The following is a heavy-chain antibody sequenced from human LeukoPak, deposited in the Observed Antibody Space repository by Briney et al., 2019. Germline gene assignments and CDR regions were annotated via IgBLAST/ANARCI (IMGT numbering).Heavy chain of an antibody. CDR1: GYTFTNYY. D-gene: IGHD2-15*01. Sequence: ASVKVSCKASGYTFTNYYMHWVRQAPGQGLEWMGIINPSGGSTSYAQEFQGRVTMTRDMSTSTVYMELTSLRSEDTAVYYCARDDCSGGTCYHFGDYMDVWGKGTTVTVSS. V-gene: IGHV1-46*01. J-gene: IGHJ6*03. CDR3: ARDDCSGGTCYHFGDYMDV. CDR2: INPSGGST.